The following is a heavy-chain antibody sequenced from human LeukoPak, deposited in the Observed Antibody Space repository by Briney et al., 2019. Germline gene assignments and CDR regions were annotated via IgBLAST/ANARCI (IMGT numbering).Heavy chain of an antibody. CDR1: GYTFSGNY. V-gene: IGHV1-2*02. CDR2: INPHSGGT. Sequence: ASVKVSCKASGYTFSGNYLHWVRQAPGQGLEYMGWINPHSGGTYYAQKFQGRVTMTRDTSISTAYMELSGLTSDDTAVYYCARDRGPGDWTLWPLDYWGQGTLVAVSS. D-gene: IGHD3/OR15-3a*01. J-gene: IGHJ4*02. CDR3: ARDRGPGDWTLWPLDY.